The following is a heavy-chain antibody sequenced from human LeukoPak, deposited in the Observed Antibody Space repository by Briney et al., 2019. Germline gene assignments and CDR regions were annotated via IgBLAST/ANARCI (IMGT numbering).Heavy chain of an antibody. Sequence: PGRSLRLSCAASGFTFSSYWMHWVRQAPGKGLVWVSRIDRDGSYTSYADSVKGRFTISRDNAKNTLYLQMSSLRAEDTAVYYCAREGLAAAADYWGQGTLVTVSS. CDR3: AREGLAAAADY. CDR1: GFTFSSYW. V-gene: IGHV3-74*01. J-gene: IGHJ4*02. CDR2: IDRDGSYT. D-gene: IGHD6-13*01.